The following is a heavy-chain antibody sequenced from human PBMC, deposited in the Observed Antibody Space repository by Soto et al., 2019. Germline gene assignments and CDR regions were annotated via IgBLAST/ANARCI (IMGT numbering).Heavy chain of an antibody. J-gene: IGHJ3*02. CDR1: GGSISSSSYY. D-gene: IGHD1-26*01. V-gene: IGHV4-39*01. CDR3: ARQGRVHYSGSYAPDAFDI. CDR2: IYYTGST. Sequence: QLQLQESGPGLVKPSETLSLTCTVSGGSISSSSYYWGWVRQPPGKGLEWIGSIYYTGSTSYNPSIKSRVTISVDTSKKQFSLKVSSLSATDTAVYYCARQGRVHYSGSYAPDAFDIWGQGAMVTVSS.